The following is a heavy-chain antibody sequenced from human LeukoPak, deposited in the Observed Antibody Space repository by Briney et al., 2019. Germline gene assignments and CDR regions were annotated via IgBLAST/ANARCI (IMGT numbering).Heavy chain of an antibody. Sequence: GGSLRLSCAASGFTFSSYGMHWVRQAPGKGLEWVAFIRYDGSNKYYADSVKGRFTIPRDNSKNTLYLQMNSLRAEDTAVYYCAKTAAVDYYYYYMDVWGKGTTVTVSS. CDR2: IRYDGSNK. D-gene: IGHD6-13*01. CDR1: GFTFSSYG. V-gene: IGHV3-30*02. J-gene: IGHJ6*03. CDR3: AKTAAVDYYYYYMDV.